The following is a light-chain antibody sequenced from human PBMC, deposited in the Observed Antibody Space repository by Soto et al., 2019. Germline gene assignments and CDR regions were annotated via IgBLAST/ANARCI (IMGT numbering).Light chain of an antibody. CDR3: LQYGSSLTWT. J-gene: IGKJ1*01. V-gene: IGKV3-20*01. CDR1: QTINSG. CDR2: GVS. Sequence: QAQSALSVAPGKRDTLSCRASQTINSGLAWYQHKRGQAPRLLIYGVSVRAIGIPDRFGGSGSGTDFTLTISRLEHEDFAVYYHLQYGSSLTWTFGHRTKVDIK.